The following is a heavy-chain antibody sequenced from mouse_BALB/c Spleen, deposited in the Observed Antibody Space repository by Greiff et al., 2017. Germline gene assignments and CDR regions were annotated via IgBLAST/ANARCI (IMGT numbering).Heavy chain of an antibody. D-gene: IGHD1-1*01. V-gene: IGHV1-4*02. Sequence: VQLQQSAAELARPGASVKMSCKASGYTFTSYTMHWVKQRPGQGLEWIGYINPSSGYTEYNQKFKDKTTLTADKSSSTAYMQLSSLTSEDSAVYYCARSRGYYYGSSSYAMDYWGQGTSVTVSS. CDR3: ARSRGYYYGSSSYAMDY. J-gene: IGHJ4*01. CDR1: GYTFTSYT. CDR2: INPSSGYT.